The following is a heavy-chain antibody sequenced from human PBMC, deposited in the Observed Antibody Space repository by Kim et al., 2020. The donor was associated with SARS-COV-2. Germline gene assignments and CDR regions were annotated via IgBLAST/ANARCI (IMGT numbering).Heavy chain of an antibody. D-gene: IGHD5-12*01. CDR3: TTPGGDIVPYYYYYGMDV. J-gene: IGHJ6*02. CDR2: IKSKTDGGTI. V-gene: IGHV3-15*01. Sequence: GGSLRLSCAASGFTFSNAWMSWVRQAPGKGLEWVGRIKSKTDGGTIDYAAPVKGRFTISRDDSKNTLYLQMNSLKTEDTAVYYCTTPGGDIVPYYYYYGMDVWGQRTTVTVSS. CDR1: GFTFSNAW.